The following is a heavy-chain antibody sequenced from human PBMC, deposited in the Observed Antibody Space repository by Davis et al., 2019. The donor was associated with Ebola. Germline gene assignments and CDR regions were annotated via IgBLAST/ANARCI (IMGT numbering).Heavy chain of an antibody. Sequence: GESLKISCAASGFTFSSYAMHWVRQAPGKGLEWVAVMSYDGSNEYIADSVKGRFTISRDNSKNTLYLQVNSLRAEDTAVYYCARGYDSSGYYWGYWGQGTLVTVSS. V-gene: IGHV3-30-3*01. CDR3: ARGYDSSGYYWGY. CDR2: MSYDGSNE. CDR1: GFTFSSYA. J-gene: IGHJ4*02. D-gene: IGHD3-22*01.